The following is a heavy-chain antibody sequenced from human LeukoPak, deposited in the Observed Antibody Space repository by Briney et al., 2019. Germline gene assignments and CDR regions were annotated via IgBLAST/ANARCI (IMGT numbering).Heavy chain of an antibody. CDR1: GFTFSSYA. CDR2: IRGNGGNT. D-gene: IGHD4-17*01. J-gene: IGHJ4*02. V-gene: IGHV3-23*01. Sequence: QSGGSLRLSCAASGFTFSSYAISWVRQAPGGGLEWVSTIRGNGGNTDYADSVKGRFTVSRDNSNNTLYLQMNSLRAEDTAVYYCARRRYYDDYMALDYWGQGTLVTVAS. CDR3: ARRRYYDDYMALDY.